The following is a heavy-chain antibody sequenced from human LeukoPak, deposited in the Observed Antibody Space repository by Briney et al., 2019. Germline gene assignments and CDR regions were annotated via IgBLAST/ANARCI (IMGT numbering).Heavy chain of an antibody. Sequence: GRSLRLSCAASGFTFSSYGMHWVRQAPGKGLEWVAVISYDGSNKYYADSVKGRFTISRDNSKNTLYLQMNSLRAEDTAVYYCAKDPMHYYYDSSGSIDFDYWGQGTLVTVSS. D-gene: IGHD3-22*01. CDR2: ISYDGSNK. J-gene: IGHJ4*02. CDR1: GFTFSSYG. CDR3: AKDPMHYYYDSSGSIDFDY. V-gene: IGHV3-30*18.